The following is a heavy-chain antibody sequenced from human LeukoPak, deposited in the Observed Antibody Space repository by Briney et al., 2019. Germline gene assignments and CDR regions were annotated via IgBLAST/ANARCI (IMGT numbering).Heavy chain of an antibody. V-gene: IGHV4-59*01. CDR2: IYYSGST. D-gene: IGHD3-16*01. CDR1: GGSISSYY. CDR3: ARETSQKGAHHMDV. J-gene: IGHJ6*03. Sequence: SETLSLTCTVSGGSISSYYWSWIRQPPGKGLEWIGYIYYSGSTNYNPSLKSRVTISVDTSKNQFSLKLSSVTAADTAVYYCARETSQKGAHHMDVWGKGTTVTTSS.